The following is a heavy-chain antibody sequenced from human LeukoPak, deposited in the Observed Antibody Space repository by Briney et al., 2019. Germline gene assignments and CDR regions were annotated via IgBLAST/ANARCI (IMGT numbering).Heavy chain of an antibody. V-gene: IGHV5-51*01. J-gene: IGHJ6*02. CDR2: IYPGDSDT. CDR1: GYSFTSYW. D-gene: IGHD6-13*01. CDR3: ARRIAAAGADGLDV. Sequence: GESLKISCKGFGYSFTSYWIGWVRQMPGKGLEWMGIIYPGDSDTRYNPSFQGQVTISADKSISTAYLQWGSLRASDAAIYYCARRIAAAGADGLDVWGQGTTVTVSS.